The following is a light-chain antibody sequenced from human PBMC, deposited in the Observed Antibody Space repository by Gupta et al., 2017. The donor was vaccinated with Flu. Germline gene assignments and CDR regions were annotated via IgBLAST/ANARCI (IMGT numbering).Light chain of an antibody. J-gene: IGLJ3*02. Sequence: QSMLPQPPSVSGAPGQRVTIPCTGSSSNIGARYAVHWYQQLPGTAPKLLIFGNNNRPSGVPDRFSGSRSGTSASLVITGLQADDEADYYCQSFDNSLSGRVFGGGTKLTVL. CDR2: GNN. CDR3: QSFDNSLSGRV. CDR1: SSNIGARYA. V-gene: IGLV1-40*01.